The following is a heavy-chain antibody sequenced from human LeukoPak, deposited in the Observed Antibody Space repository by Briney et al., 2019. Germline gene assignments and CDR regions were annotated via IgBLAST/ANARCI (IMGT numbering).Heavy chain of an antibody. V-gene: IGHV1-2*06. CDR1: GYTFTSYY. J-gene: IGHJ4*02. Sequence: ASVKISCKASGYTFTSYYIHWVRQAPGQGLEWMGRINPNSGGTNYAQRFQGRVTMTGDTSISTAYMELSRLRSDDTAVYYCARGLDTYYFDSSGYYHGDYWGQGTLVTVSS. CDR2: INPNSGGT. D-gene: IGHD3-22*01. CDR3: ARGLDTYYFDSSGYYHGDY.